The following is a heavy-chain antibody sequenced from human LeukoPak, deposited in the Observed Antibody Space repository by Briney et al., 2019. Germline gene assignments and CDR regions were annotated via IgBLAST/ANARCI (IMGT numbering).Heavy chain of an antibody. CDR2: IYYSGGT. D-gene: IGHD3-22*01. J-gene: IGHJ4*02. V-gene: IGHV4-31*03. CDR1: GGSISNGDYY. CDR3: ARIAMIVVVVDS. Sequence: SQTLSLTCTVSGGSISNGDYYWSWIRQHPGKGPEWIGYIYYSGGTYYNPSLKSRVSISLDTSKNHFSLKLRSVTAADTALYYCARIAMIVVVVDSWGQGTLVTVSS.